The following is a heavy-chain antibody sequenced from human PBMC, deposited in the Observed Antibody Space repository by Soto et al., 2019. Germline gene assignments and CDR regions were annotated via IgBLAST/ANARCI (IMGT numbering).Heavy chain of an antibody. CDR1: GFSFTTAGVA. V-gene: IGHV2-5*01. CDR3: AHSDGGYEIIYFDF. CDR2: IYYNDDR. D-gene: IGHD5-12*01. Sequence: QITLQESGPTLVKPTQTLTLTSTFSGFSFTTAGVAVGWIRQTPGGALEWLTLIYYNDDRRFSPSLKTRLTITGDTSKNQVVLSLTNVDPGDTATYFCAHSDGGYEIIYFDFWGQGIPVTVSS. J-gene: IGHJ4*02.